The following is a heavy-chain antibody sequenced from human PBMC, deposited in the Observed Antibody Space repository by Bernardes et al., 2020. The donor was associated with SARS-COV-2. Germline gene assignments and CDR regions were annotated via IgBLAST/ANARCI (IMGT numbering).Heavy chain of an antibody. CDR3: ASSSEDLTTVTTLDY. CDR1: GFTFSNYG. J-gene: IGHJ4*02. CDR2: IWYDGSNK. Sequence: GGSLRLSCAVSGFTFSNYGMHWVRQAPGKGLEWVAVIWYDGSNKYYADSVKGRFTISRDNSKNTLYLQMNSLRVEDTAVYYCASSSEDLTTVTTLDYWGQGTLVTVSS. V-gene: IGHV3-33*01. D-gene: IGHD4-17*01.